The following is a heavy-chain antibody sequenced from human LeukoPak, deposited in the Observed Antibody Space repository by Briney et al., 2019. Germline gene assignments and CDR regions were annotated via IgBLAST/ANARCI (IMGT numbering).Heavy chain of an antibody. D-gene: IGHD3-22*01. J-gene: IGHJ4*02. CDR1: GFTFSSYG. CDR3: AKDILYYDSSGLDY. V-gene: IGHV3-23*01. CDR2: ISGSGGST. Sequence: GGSLRLSCAASGFTFSSYGMSWVRQAPGKGLEWVSAISGSGGSTYYADSVKGRFTISRDNSKNTLYLQMNSLRAEDTAVYYCAKDILYYDSSGLDYWGQGTLVTVSS.